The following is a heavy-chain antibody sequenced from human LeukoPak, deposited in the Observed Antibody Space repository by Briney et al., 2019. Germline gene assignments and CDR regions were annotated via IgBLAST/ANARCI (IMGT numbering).Heavy chain of an antibody. CDR3: TRPRYCSSTSCRDY. D-gene: IGHD2-2*01. CDR1: GFTFSSYS. Sequence: PGGSLRLSCAASGFTFSSYSMNWVRQAPGKGLEWVSYISSSSSTIYYADSVKGRFTISRDNAKNSLYLQMNSLRAEDTAVYYCTRPRYCSSTSCRDYWGQGTLVTVSS. V-gene: IGHV3-48*01. CDR2: ISSSSSTI. J-gene: IGHJ4*02.